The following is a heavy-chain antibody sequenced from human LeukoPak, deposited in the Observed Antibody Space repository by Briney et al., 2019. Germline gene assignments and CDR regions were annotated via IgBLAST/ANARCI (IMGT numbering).Heavy chain of an antibody. CDR2: INPNSGGT. CDR1: GYTFTGYY. CDR3: ARATEGYSYAYYFDY. Sequence: ASVKVSCKASGYTFTGYYMRWERQAPGQGLEWMGWINPNSGGTNYAQKFQGRVTMTRDTSISTAYMELSRLRSDDTAVYYCARATEGYSYAYYFDYWGQGSLVTVSS. V-gene: IGHV1-2*02. J-gene: IGHJ4*02. D-gene: IGHD5-18*01.